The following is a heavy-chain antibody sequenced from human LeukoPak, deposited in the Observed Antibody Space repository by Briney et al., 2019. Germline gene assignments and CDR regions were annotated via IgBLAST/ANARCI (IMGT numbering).Heavy chain of an antibody. D-gene: IGHD3-10*01. Sequence: PGRSLRLSCAASGFTFSSYAMHWVRQAPGKGLEWVAVISYDGSNKYYADSVKGRFTISRDNYKNTLYLQMNSLRAEDTAVYYCARDRDGSGSNPIGYWGQGTLVTVSS. V-gene: IGHV3-30*04. CDR2: ISYDGSNK. CDR1: GFTFSSYA. J-gene: IGHJ4*02. CDR3: ARDRDGSGSNPIGY.